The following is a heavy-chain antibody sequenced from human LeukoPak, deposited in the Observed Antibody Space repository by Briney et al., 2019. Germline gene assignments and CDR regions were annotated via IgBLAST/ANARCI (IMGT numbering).Heavy chain of an antibody. Sequence: ASVKVSCKASGYTFTSYDINWVRQATGQGLEWMGWMNPNSGNTGYAQKFQGRVTMTRNTSISKAYMELSSLRSEDTAVYYCARVNSPDYGYYYYYGMDVWGQGTTVTVSS. J-gene: IGHJ6*02. CDR2: MNPNSGNT. CDR1: GYTFTSYD. V-gene: IGHV1-8*01. D-gene: IGHD3-16*01. CDR3: ARVNSPDYGYYYYYGMDV.